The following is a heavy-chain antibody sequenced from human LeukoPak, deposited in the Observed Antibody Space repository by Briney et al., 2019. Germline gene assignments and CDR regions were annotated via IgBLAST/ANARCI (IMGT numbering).Heavy chain of an antibody. V-gene: IGHV4-59*01. CDR3: ARLGRPGGYYMDV. CDR1: GGSISSYY. D-gene: IGHD4-23*01. J-gene: IGHJ6*03. Sequence: ETLSLTCTVSGGSISSYYWTWIRQPPGKGLEWIGYIYYSGSTNYNPSLKSRVTISVDASKNQFSLKLSSVTAADTAVYYCARLGRPGGYYMDVWGKGTTVTISS. CDR2: IYYSGST.